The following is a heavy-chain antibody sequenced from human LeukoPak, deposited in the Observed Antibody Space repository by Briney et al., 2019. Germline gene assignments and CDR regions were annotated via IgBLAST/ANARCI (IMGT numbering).Heavy chain of an antibody. CDR3: ARDKVTMVRGVIITERKYYYMDV. Sequence: SETLSLTCTVSGGSISSGSYYWSWTRQPAGKGLEWIGRIYTSGSTNYNPSLKSRVTISVDTSKDQFSLKLSAVTAADTAVYYCARDKVTMVRGVIITERKYYYMDVWGKGTTVTISS. D-gene: IGHD3-10*01. V-gene: IGHV4-61*02. J-gene: IGHJ6*03. CDR2: IYTSGST. CDR1: GGSISSGSYY.